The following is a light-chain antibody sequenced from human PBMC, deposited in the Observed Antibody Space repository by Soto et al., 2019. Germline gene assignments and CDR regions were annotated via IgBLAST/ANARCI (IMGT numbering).Light chain of an antibody. CDR2: EVT. J-gene: IGLJ1*01. CDR1: SSDVGGYNY. CDR3: GSYTARSTHV. V-gene: IGLV2-14*01. Sequence: QSVLTQPASVSGSPGQSITISCSGTSSDVGGYNYVSWYQQHPGKAPKLLIFEVTSRPSWVSDRFSGSKSANTASLTISGLQPDDEADYYCGSYTARSTHVFGSGTKVT.